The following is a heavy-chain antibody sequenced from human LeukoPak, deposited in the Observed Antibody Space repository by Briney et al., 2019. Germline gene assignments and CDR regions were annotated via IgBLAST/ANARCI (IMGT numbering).Heavy chain of an antibody. Sequence: GGSLRLSCAASGFTSSTYWMSWVRQDPGKGLEWVASIKQDGSETYYVDSVKGRFTLSRDNAKNSLYLQMNSLRADDTAVYYCARDRDSRWDFDLWGRGTLVTVSS. CDR2: IKQDGSET. D-gene: IGHD3-22*01. J-gene: IGHJ2*01. CDR3: ARDRDSRWDFDL. CDR1: GFTSSTYW. V-gene: IGHV3-7*01.